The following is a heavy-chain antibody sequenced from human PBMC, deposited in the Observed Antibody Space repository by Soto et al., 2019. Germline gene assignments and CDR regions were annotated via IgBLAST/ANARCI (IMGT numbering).Heavy chain of an antibody. J-gene: IGHJ4*02. V-gene: IGHV3-13*05. Sequence: LRLSCAASGFTFSSYDMHWVRQATGKGLEWVSAIGTAGDPYYPGSVKGRFTISRENAKNSLYLQMSSLRAGDTAVYYCARDFGRGGAIGVVIIGPLTSWNPRGQGTLVTVSS. D-gene: IGHD3-3*01. CDR2: IGTAGDP. CDR3: ARDFGRGGAIGVVIIGPLTSWNP. CDR1: GFTFSSYD.